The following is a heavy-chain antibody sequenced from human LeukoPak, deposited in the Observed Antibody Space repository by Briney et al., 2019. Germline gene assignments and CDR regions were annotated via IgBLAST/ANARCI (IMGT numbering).Heavy chain of an antibody. CDR2: IRYDGSNK. V-gene: IGHV3-30*02. CDR1: GFTFSSYA. Sequence: GGSLRLSCAASGFTFSSYAMSWVRQAPGKGLEWVAFIRYDGSNKYYADSVKGRFTISRDNSKNTLYLQMNSLRAEDTAVYYCAKVVSGGSRDYYHYYMDVWGKGTTVTVSS. CDR3: AKVVSGGSRDYYHYYMDV. D-gene: IGHD3-16*01. J-gene: IGHJ6*03.